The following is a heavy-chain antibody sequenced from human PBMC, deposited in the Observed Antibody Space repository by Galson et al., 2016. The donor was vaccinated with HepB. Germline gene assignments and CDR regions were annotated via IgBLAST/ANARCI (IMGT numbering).Heavy chain of an antibody. J-gene: IGHJ2*01. Sequence: SLRLSCAASGFTFNSYSMNWVRQAPGKGLEWVSSITSSSNYIYYADSARGRFTISRDNAKNSLHLQMNSLRAEDTAVYYCTRAYVGKARRGTYWYFDLWGRGTLVTVSS. D-gene: IGHD4-23*01. CDR2: ITSSSNYI. CDR3: TRAYVGKARRGTYWYFDL. V-gene: IGHV3-21*01. CDR1: GFTFNSYS.